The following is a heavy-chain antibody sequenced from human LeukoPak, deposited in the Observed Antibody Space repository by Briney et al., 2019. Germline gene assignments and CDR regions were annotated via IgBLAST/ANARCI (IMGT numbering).Heavy chain of an antibody. CDR2: VYYNGNT. Sequence: SETLSLTCTVSGGSITNYYWTWIRQPPGKGLQWIGHVYYNGNTYSDPSLKSRLTISVDTSKNQFSLKLSSVTAADTAVYYCVRGDMIKSFDIWGQGTMVTVSS. J-gene: IGHJ3*02. D-gene: IGHD3-22*01. V-gene: IGHV4-30-4*08. CDR1: GGSITNYY. CDR3: VRGDMIKSFDI.